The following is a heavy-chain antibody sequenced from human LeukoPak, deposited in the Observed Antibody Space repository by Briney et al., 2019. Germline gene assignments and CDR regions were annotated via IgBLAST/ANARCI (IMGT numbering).Heavy chain of an antibody. D-gene: IGHD6-13*01. CDR3: ARHRREQQLELFDS. J-gene: IGHJ4*02. V-gene: IGHV4-39*01. CDR2: IFHSGKT. Sequence: SETLSLTCTVSGGSITSNTYYWGWIRQCPGKGLEWIGSIFHSGKTYYNPSLESRITISVDTSKSQFSLKLSFVTAADTAVYYCARHRREQQLELFDSWGQGTLVTVSS. CDR1: GGSITSNTYY.